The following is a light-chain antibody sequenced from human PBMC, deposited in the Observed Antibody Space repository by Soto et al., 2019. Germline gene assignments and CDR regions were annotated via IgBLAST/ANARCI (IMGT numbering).Light chain of an antibody. CDR1: QSVSSN. J-gene: IGKJ1*01. CDR3: QQYNNWPWT. Sequence: EIVITQSPATLSVSPGERATLSCRASQSVSSNLAWHQQKPGQAPRLLIYGASTRATGIPARFSGSGSGTEFTLTISSLQSEDFAVYYCQQYNNWPWTFGQGTKVDIK. CDR2: GAS. V-gene: IGKV3-15*01.